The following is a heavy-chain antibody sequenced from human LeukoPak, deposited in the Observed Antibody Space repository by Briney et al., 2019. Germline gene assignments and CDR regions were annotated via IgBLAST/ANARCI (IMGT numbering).Heavy chain of an antibody. CDR3: ARSQGGGYCSSTSCFLQYNWFDP. CDR1: GYTFTGYY. Sequence: ASVKVSCKASGYTFTGYYMHWVRQAPGQGLEWMGWINPNSGGTNYAQKFQGRVTMTRDTSISTAYMELSRLRSDDTAVYYCARSQGGGYCSSTSCFLQYNWFDPWGREPWSSSPQ. V-gene: IGHV1-2*02. D-gene: IGHD2-2*01. J-gene: IGHJ5*02. CDR2: INPNSGGT.